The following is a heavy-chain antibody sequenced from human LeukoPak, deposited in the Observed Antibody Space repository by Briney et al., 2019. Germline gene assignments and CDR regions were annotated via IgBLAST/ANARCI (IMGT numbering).Heavy chain of an antibody. CDR3: ARDGRWLPDGMDV. J-gene: IGHJ6*02. Sequence: GGSLRLSCAASGFTFSSYAMHWVRQAPGKGLEWVAVISYDGSNKYYADSVKGRFTISRDNSKNTLYLQMNSLRAEDTAVYYCARDGRWLPDGMDVWGQGTTVTVSS. D-gene: IGHD5-12*01. V-gene: IGHV3-30-3*01. CDR2: ISYDGSNK. CDR1: GFTFSSYA.